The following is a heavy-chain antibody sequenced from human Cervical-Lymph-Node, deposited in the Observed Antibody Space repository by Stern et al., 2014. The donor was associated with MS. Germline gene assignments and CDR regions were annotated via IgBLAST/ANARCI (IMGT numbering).Heavy chain of an antibody. D-gene: IGHD6-25*01. CDR2: VYSNGKT. CDR3: ARVGSSGWIGWIDP. Sequence: QLVESGPGLLKPSETLSLTCAVSGDIVNRGTYYWRWIRQPPGKGLEWIGYVYSNGKTNYNPSIKSRVTMSIDTPKNQISLRMISATAADTAVYYCARVGSSGWIGWIDPWGQGTLVTVSS. J-gene: IGHJ5*02. CDR1: GDIVNRGTYY. V-gene: IGHV4-61*01.